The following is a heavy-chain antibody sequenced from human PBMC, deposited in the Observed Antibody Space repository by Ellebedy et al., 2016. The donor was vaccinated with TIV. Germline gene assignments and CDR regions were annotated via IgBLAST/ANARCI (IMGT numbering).Heavy chain of an antibody. J-gene: IGHJ4*02. Sequence: GGSLRLSCAASGFTFSSFAMSWVRQAPGKGLEWVSVIYSGGSTYYADSVKGRFTISRDNSKNTLYLQMNSLRAEDTAVYYCARGDYGVFDYWGQGTLVTVSS. CDR2: IYSGGST. D-gene: IGHD4-17*01. CDR1: GFTFSSFA. V-gene: IGHV3-53*01. CDR3: ARGDYGVFDY.